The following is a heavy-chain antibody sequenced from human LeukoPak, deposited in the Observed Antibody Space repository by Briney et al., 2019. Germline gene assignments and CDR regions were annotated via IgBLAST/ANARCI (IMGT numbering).Heavy chain of an antibody. J-gene: IGHJ6*02. D-gene: IGHD2-2*02. V-gene: IGHV3-66*01. CDR1: GFTVSSSY. Sequence: GGSLRLSCTGSGFTVSSSYMSWVRQTPGKGLEWVSGIYSGGSTYYADSVKGRFTISRDNSKNTLYLQMNSLRAEDTAVYYCATGLGYCSSTSCYSLYDYYGVDVWGQGTTVTVSS. CDR3: ATGLGYCSSTSCYSLYDYYGVDV. CDR2: IYSGGST.